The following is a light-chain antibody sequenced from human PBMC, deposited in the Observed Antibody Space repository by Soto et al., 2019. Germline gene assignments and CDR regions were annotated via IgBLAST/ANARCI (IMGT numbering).Light chain of an antibody. V-gene: IGKV1-5*03. CDR1: QSISSW. CDR2: KAS. J-gene: IGKJ1*01. Sequence: DIQMTQSPSTLSASVGDRVTITCRASQSISSWLAWYQQKPGKAPKLLIYKASSLESGVPSRFSGSGSGTEFAHTIGSVQPDDFATYYRQQDNSYLTVGEGTKVEIK. CDR3: QQDNSYLT.